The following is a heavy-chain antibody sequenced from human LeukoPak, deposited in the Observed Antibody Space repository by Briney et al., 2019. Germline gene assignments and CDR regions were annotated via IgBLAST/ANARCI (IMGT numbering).Heavy chain of an antibody. V-gene: IGHV4-59*01. J-gene: IGHJ4*02. CDR2: IYYSGST. CDR1: GGSISSYY. D-gene: IGHD3-10*01. CDR3: ARHSVLLWFGESPNYFDY. Sequence: SETLSLTCTVSGGSISSYYWSWIRQPPGKGLEWIGYIYYSGSTNYNPSLKSRVTISVDTSKNQFSLKLSSVTAADTAVYYCARHSVLLWFGESPNYFDYWGQGTLVTVSS.